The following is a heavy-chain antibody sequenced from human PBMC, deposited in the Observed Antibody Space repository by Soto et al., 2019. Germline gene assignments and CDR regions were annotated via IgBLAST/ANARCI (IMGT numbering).Heavy chain of an antibody. D-gene: IGHD5-12*01. V-gene: IGHV1-8*01. CDR2: MNPNSGNT. Sequence: ASVKVSCKASGYTFTSYDINWVRRATGQGLEWMGWMNPNSGNTGYAQKFQGRVTMTRNTSISTAYMELSSLRSEDTAVYYCARVKPDQKYSEGDNWFDPWGQGTRVTVAS. CDR1: GYTFTSYD. J-gene: IGHJ5*02. CDR3: ARVKPDQKYSEGDNWFDP.